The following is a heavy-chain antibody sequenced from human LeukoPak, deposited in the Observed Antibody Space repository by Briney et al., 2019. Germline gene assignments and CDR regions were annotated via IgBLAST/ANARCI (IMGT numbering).Heavy chain of an antibody. V-gene: IGHV1-69*05. CDR2: IILIFGTA. D-gene: IGHD3-22*01. J-gene: IGHJ3*02. CDR1: GGTFSSYA. Sequence: ASVKVSCKASGGTFSSYAISWVRQAPGQGLEWMGGIILIFGTANYAQKFQGRVTITTDESTSTAYMELSSLRSEDTAVYYCARDYYYDSSGFDAFDIWGQGTMVTVSS. CDR3: ARDYYYDSSGFDAFDI.